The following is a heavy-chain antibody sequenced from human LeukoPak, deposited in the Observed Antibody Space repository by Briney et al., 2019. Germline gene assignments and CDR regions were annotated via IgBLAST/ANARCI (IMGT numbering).Heavy chain of an antibody. CDR3: AKWPEGAMDYFDY. D-gene: IGHD3-16*01. CDR2: ISGDGTRT. V-gene: IGHV3-23*01. CDR1: GFIFSSYA. Sequence: GGSLRLSCAASGFIFSSYAMTWARQAPVKGLEWVSAISGDGTRTYYADSVKGRFTISRDNSKNTLYLEMSSLRVEDTAIYYCAKWPEGAMDYFDYWGQGTLVTVSS. J-gene: IGHJ4*02.